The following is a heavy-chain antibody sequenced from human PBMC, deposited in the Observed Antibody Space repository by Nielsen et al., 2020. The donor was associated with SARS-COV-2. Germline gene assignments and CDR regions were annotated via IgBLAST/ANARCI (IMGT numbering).Heavy chain of an antibody. D-gene: IGHD3-10*01. V-gene: IGHV3-33*08. CDR1: GFPFTNAW. J-gene: IGHJ3*02. CDR2: IWYDGSNK. CDR3: ARDLRFGEPDAFDI. Sequence: GGSLRLSCAASGFPFTNAWMIWVRQAPGKGLEWVAVIWYDGSNKYYADSVKGRFTISRDNSKNTLYLQMNSLRAEDTAVYYCARDLRFGEPDAFDIWGQGTMVTVSS.